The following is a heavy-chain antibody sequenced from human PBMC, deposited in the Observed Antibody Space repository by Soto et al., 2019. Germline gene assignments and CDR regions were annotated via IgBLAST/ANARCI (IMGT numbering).Heavy chain of an antibody. J-gene: IGHJ4*02. CDR2: ISGSGGSA. CDR3: ARARGYSYQYYFDY. Sequence: GALRLSCAASGFTFSSYAMSWVRQAPGKGLEWVSGISGSGGSALHADSVKGRFTISRDNSKNMLYLQMNSLRAEDTAVYFCARARGYSYQYYFDYWGQGTLVTVSS. V-gene: IGHV3-23*01. CDR1: GFTFSSYA. D-gene: IGHD5-18*01.